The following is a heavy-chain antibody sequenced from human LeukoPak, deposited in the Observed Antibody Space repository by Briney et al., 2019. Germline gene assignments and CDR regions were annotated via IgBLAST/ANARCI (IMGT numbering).Heavy chain of an antibody. CDR1: RFTFSSYA. CDR3: AKDLGGSYYGSGSYFVFAY. Sequence: PGGSLRLSCAASRFTFSSYAMSWVRQAPGKGLEWVSAISGSGGSTYYADSVRGRFTISRDNSKNTLYLQVNSLRAEDTAVYYCAKDLGGSYYGSGSYFVFAYWGQGTLVTVSS. D-gene: IGHD3-10*01. CDR2: ISGSGGST. V-gene: IGHV3-23*01. J-gene: IGHJ4*02.